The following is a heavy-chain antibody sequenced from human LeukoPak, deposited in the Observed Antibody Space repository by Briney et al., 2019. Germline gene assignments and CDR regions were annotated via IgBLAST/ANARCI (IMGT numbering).Heavy chain of an antibody. J-gene: IGHJ6*03. CDR1: GYTFTGYY. V-gene: IGHV1-2*02. CDR2: INPNGGGT. Sequence: ASVKVSCKASGYTFTGYYMHWVRQAPGQGLEWMGWINPNGGGTNYAQKFQGRVTMTRDTSISTAYMELSRLRSDDTAVYYCAGDGSGPRDYYYYMDVWGKGTTVTVSS. D-gene: IGHD3-10*01. CDR3: AGDGSGPRDYYYYMDV.